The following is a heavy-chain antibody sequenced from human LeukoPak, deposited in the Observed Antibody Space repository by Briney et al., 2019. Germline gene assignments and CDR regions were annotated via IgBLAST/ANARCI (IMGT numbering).Heavy chain of an antibody. V-gene: IGHV3-11*01. D-gene: IGHD3-22*01. CDR3: AAGYHVRRGYESDY. J-gene: IGHJ4*02. CDR1: GFTFSDYY. Sequence: GGSLRLSCAASGFTFSDYYMSWIRQAPGKGLEWVSYISSSGSSIYYADSVKGRFTISRDNAKNALYLQMNSLRAEDTAVYYCAAGYHVRRGYESDYWGQGTLVTVSS. CDR2: ISSSGSSI.